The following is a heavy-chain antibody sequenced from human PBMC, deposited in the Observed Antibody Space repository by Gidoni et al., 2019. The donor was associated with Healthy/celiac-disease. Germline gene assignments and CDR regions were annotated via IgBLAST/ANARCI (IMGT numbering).Heavy chain of an antibody. CDR2: ISSSSSYR. J-gene: IGHJ5*02. CDR3: ARVLIVGATGGWFDP. Sequence: EVQLVESGGGLVKPGVSLRLSCAASGFHFSSYSMNWVRQAPGKGLEWVSSISSSSSYRYYADSVKGLFTISRDNAKNSLYLQMNSLRAEDTAVYYCARVLIVGATGGWFDPWGQGTLVTVSS. D-gene: IGHD1-26*01. CDR1: GFHFSSYS. V-gene: IGHV3-21*01.